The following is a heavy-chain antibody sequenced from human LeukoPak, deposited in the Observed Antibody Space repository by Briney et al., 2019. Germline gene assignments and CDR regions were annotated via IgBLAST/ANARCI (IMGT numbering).Heavy chain of an antibody. CDR3: ARGTYYNAGSYYNRRDYFDY. D-gene: IGHD3-10*01. CDR2: ISGSSNAI. J-gene: IGHJ4*02. Sequence: GGSLRLSCAASGFTLGSYSMNWVRQTPGKGLEWVSYISGSSNAIYYADSMKGRFTISRDNGRNSLYLQMNSLRDEDTAVYYCARGTYYNAGSYYNRRDYFDYWGQGTLVTVSS. V-gene: IGHV3-48*02. CDR1: GFTLGSYS.